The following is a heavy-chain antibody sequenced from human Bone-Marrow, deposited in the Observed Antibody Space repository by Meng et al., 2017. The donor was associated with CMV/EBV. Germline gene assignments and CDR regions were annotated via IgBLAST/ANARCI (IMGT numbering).Heavy chain of an antibody. D-gene: IGHD2-2*01. CDR2: INHSGST. V-gene: IGHV4-34*01. CDR3: ARRGADCRSTSCYRGRYYYYYYGMDV. Sequence: SETLSLTCAVYGGSFRGYYWSWIRQPPGKGLEWIGVINHSGSTNYNPSLKSRVTISVDTSKSQFSLKLSPVTAADTAVYYCARRGADCRSTSCYRGRYYYYYYGMDVWGQGTTVTVSS. CDR1: GGSFRGYY. J-gene: IGHJ6*02.